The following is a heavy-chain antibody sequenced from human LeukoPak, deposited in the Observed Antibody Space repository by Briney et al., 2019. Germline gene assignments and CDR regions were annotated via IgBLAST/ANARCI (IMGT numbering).Heavy chain of an antibody. V-gene: IGHV2-5*02. CDR1: GVSLSPRGVG. Sequence: SGATRGNPPQTPTLTCTFSGVSLSPRGVGVGWIPQPPGKALEWLALIYWDDDKRYSPSLKSRLTITKDPSKNQVVLTMTNMDPVDTATYYCARLTGDEAFDIWGQGTMVTVSS. CDR3: ARLTGDEAFDI. J-gene: IGHJ3*02. D-gene: IGHD7-27*01. CDR2: IYWDDDK.